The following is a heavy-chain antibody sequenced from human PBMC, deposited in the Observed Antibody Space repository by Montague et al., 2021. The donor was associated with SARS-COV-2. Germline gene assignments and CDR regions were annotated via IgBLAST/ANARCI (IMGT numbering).Heavy chain of an antibody. J-gene: IGHJ4*02. V-gene: IGHV4-31*03. Sequence: TLSLTCTVSGASISSGGYYWSWIRQHPGKGLEWIGYIDYRGSTYYNPSVESRVTISVDTSKNQFSLKLSSVTAADTAVYYCARGRRQLSDIVVVPAAIASYGHFFGYWGQGTLVTVSA. D-gene: IGHD2-2*01. CDR1: GASISSGGYY. CDR2: IDYRGST. CDR3: ARGRRQLSDIVVVPAAIASYGHFFGY.